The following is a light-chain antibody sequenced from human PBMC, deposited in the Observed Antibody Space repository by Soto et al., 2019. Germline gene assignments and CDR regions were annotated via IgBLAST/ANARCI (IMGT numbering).Light chain of an antibody. CDR3: QQSYSTPWT. V-gene: IGKV1-39*01. CDR2: AAS. J-gene: IGKJ2*01. CDR1: QSISSY. Sequence: DLQMTQSPSSLSASVGDRVTITCRASQSISSYLNWYQQKPGKAPKLLIYAASSLQSGVPSRFSDSGSGTDFTLTISSLQPEDFATYYCQQSYSTPWTFGQGTKLEIK.